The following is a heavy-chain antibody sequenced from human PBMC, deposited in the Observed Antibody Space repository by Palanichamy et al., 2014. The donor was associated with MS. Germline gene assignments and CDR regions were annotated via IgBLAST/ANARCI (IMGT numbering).Heavy chain of an antibody. D-gene: IGHD6-13*01. V-gene: IGHV4-34*01. CDR1: GESLSDCY. CDR3: ARGGHSSTWYLWHDY. Sequence: QVQLQQWGAGLLKPSETLSLTCAVYGESLSDCYYSWIRQSPGKGLEWIGEINHSGSTNYNPSLKSRVTISVDTSKNHFSLKLSSLTAADTAVYYCARGGHSSTWYLWHDYWGQGTLVTVSS. CDR2: INHSGST. J-gene: IGHJ4*02.